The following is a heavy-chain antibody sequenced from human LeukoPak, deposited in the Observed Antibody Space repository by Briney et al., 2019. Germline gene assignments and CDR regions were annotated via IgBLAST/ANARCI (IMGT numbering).Heavy chain of an antibody. D-gene: IGHD3-10*01. J-gene: IGHJ5*01. CDR2: IYDRGPA. V-gene: IGHV4-30-2*01. CDR1: GYAITSGGFS. CDR3: ARSRQASGLFNS. Sequence: SETLSLTCTVSGYAITSGGFSWNWIRQPPGKGLEWIGCIYDRGPAYYNPSLKSRFTISVDRPKNQFFPNVASLTAADTAVYYCARSRQASGLFNSWGQGTLVTVSS.